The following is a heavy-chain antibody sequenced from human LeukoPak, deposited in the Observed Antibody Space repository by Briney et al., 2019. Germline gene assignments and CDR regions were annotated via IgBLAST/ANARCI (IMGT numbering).Heavy chain of an antibody. D-gene: IGHD4-23*01. J-gene: IGHJ4*02. Sequence: SETLSLTCSVSGGSISSGDYYWSWIRQPPGKGLEWIGYIYYSGSTYYNPSLKSRVTISVDTSKNQFSLSPNSVTAADTAIYYCARADYGGPFDYWGQGTLVTVSS. CDR3: ARADYGGPFDY. CDR1: GGSISSGDYY. CDR2: IYYSGST. V-gene: IGHV4-30-4*01.